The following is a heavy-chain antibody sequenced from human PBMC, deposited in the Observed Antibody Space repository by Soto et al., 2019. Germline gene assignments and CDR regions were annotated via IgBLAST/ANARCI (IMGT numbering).Heavy chain of an antibody. CDR3: AREGLGYYDSSGYSAFDI. D-gene: IGHD3-22*01. J-gene: IGHJ3*02. CDR1: GGTFSSYA. Sequence: QVQLVQSGAEVKKPGSSVKVSCKASGGTFSSYAISWVRQAPGQGLEWMGGIIPIFGTANYAQKFQGRVTMTADESTSTAYMELSSLRSEDTAVYYCAREGLGYYDSSGYSAFDIWGQGTMVTVSS. CDR2: IIPIFGTA. V-gene: IGHV1-69*12.